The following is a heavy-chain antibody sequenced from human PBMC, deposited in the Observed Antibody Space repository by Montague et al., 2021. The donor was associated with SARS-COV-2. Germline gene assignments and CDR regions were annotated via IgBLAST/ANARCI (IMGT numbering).Heavy chain of an antibody. J-gene: IGHJ6*02. CDR2: ICPGDSET. CDR1: GYSFISYW. D-gene: IGHD5-12*01. CDR3: VRLGGLRDYYYYGMDV. V-gene: IGHV5-51*01. Sequence: QSGAEVKKPGESLKISCKGSGYSFISYWIGWVRQMPGKGLEWMGIICPGDSETRYSPSFQGQVTISADKSISTAYLQWSSRKASDTAMYYCVRLGGLRDYYYYGMDVWGQGTTVTVSS.